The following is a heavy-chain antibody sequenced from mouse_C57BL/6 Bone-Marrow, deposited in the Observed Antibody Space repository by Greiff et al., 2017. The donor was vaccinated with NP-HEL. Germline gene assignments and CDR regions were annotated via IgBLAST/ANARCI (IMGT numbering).Heavy chain of an antibody. CDR2: ILPGSGST. J-gene: IGHJ2*01. V-gene: IGHV1-9*01. Sequence: QVQLQQSGAELMKPGASVKLSCKATGYTFTGYWIEWVKQRPGHGLEWIGEILPGSGSTNYNEKFKGKATFTADTSSHTAYMQLSSLTTENSAIYYCARAGYDYDDGGCDYWGQGTTLTVSS. CDR3: ARAGYDYDDGGCDY. CDR1: GYTFTGYW. D-gene: IGHD2-4*01.